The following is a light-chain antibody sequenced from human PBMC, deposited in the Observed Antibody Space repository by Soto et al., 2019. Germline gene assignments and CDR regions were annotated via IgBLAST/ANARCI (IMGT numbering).Light chain of an antibody. Sequence: QSVLTQPPSASGTPGQRVTISCSGGSSNIGSNTVIWYQQLPGTAPKLLIYSNTQRPSGVPDRFSGSKSGTSASLAISGLQSEDEADYYCAAWDDSLNGLVFGTGTKVTV. CDR1: SSNIGSNT. V-gene: IGLV1-44*01. CDR2: SNT. J-gene: IGLJ1*01. CDR3: AAWDDSLNGLV.